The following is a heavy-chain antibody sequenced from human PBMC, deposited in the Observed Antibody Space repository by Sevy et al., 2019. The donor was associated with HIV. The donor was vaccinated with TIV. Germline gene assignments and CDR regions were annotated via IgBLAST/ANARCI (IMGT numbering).Heavy chain of an antibody. CDR2: INSRSSTI. J-gene: IGHJ4*02. CDR3: ARGPSFLVVSDEPVDY. V-gene: IGHV3-48*01. CDR1: GFTFSTNS. D-gene: IGHD2-8*02. Sequence: GGSLRLSCVASGFTFSTNSMNWVRQAPGKGLEWVSYINSRSSTIHYADSVKGRFTIFRDNAQNSLYLQMNSLRGEDTVVYYCARGPSFLVVSDEPVDYWGQGTLVTVSS.